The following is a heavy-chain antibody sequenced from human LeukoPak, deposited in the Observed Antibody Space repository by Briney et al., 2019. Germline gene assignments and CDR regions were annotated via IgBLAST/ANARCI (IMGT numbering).Heavy chain of an antibody. CDR3: ARDPDSSAFDY. CDR1: GFNFGTYW. D-gene: IGHD2-15*01. CDR2: IKYDDTVK. Sequence: GGSLRLSCTAAGFNFGTYWMSWVRQSPEKGLEFVANIKYDDTVKNYVDSVKGRFTISRDNPSNSVYLQMDSLRPEDTALYYCARDPDSSAFDYWGQGAQVTDSS. V-gene: IGHV3-7*01. J-gene: IGHJ4*02.